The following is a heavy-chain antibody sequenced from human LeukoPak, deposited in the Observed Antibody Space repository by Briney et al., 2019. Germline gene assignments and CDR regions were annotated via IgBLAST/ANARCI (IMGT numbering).Heavy chain of an antibody. V-gene: IGHV4-59*01. CDR1: GGSISSYY. J-gene: IGHJ4*02. Sequence: SETLSLTCTVSGGSISSYYWSWIRQPPGKGLEWIGYIYYSGSTNYNPSLKSRVDISVDTSKRQFSLKLSSVTAADTAVYYCARDAPYDSSGYYSASGFDYWGQGTLVTVSS. D-gene: IGHD3-22*01. CDR2: IYYSGST. CDR3: ARDAPYDSSGYYSASGFDY.